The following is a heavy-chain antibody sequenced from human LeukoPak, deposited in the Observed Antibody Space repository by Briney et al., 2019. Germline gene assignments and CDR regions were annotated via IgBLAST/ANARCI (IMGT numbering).Heavy chain of an antibody. V-gene: IGHV3-21*01. Sequence: GGSLRLSCAASGFTFSSYSMNWVRQAPGKGLEWVSSISSSSSYIYYADSVKGRFTISRDNAKNSLYLQMNSLRAEDTAVYYCAKDRNSYGSGSYLDYWGQGTLVTVSS. CDR3: AKDRNSYGSGSYLDY. CDR1: GFTFSSYS. J-gene: IGHJ4*02. D-gene: IGHD3-10*01. CDR2: ISSSSSYI.